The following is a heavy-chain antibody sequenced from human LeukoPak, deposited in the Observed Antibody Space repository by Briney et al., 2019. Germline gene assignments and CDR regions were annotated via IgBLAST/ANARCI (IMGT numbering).Heavy chain of an antibody. CDR1: GGSISSYY. D-gene: IGHD1-1*01. CDR2: IYYSGNN. CDR3: ARINWNYFDY. V-gene: IGHV4-59*08. Sequence: KASETLSLTCTVSGGSISSYYWIWLRQPPGKGLEWIGYIYYSGNNNYNPSLKSRLTMSADRSRNQFSLNLNSVTAADTAVYYCARINWNYFDYWGQGILVTVSS. J-gene: IGHJ4*02.